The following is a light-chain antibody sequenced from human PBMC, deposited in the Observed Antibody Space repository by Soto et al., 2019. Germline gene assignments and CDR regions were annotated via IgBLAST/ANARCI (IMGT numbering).Light chain of an antibody. CDR1: SSDIGGYNY. CDR3: SSFTSSTSWV. Sequence: QSVLTQPASVSGSPGQSITISCTGTSSDIGGYNYVSWYQQYPGQAPKLMIYEVRNRPSGLSNRFSGSKSGNTASLTISGLQAEDEADYYCSSFTSSTSWVFGGGTKLTVL. V-gene: IGLV2-14*01. CDR2: EVR. J-gene: IGLJ3*02.